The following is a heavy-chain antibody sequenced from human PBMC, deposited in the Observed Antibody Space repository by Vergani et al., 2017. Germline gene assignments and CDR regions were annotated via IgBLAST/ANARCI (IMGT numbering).Heavy chain of an antibody. J-gene: IGHJ3*02. V-gene: IGHV3-13*01. CDR2: IGTAGDT. Sequence: VQLVESGGGLVQPGGSLRLSCAASGFTFSSYDMHWVRQATGKGLEWVSAIGTAGDTYYPGSVKGRFTISRENAKNSLYLQMNSLRAGDTAVYYCARENSRGAFDIWGQGTMVTVSS. CDR1: GFTFSSYD. CDR3: ARENSRGAFDI. D-gene: IGHD2/OR15-2a*01.